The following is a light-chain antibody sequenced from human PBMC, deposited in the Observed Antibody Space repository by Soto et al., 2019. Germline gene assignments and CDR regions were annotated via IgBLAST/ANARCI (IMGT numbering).Light chain of an antibody. Sequence: DIQMTQSPSSLSASVGDRVTITCRASQNIGNYLNWYLQKPGKAPNLLIYATSSVQSGVPSTFSGSGSGTDFTLTISSLQPEDFATYYCQQSYRPPFTFGPGTKVDIK. CDR2: ATS. CDR3: QQSYRPPFT. CDR1: QNIGNY. J-gene: IGKJ3*01. V-gene: IGKV1-39*01.